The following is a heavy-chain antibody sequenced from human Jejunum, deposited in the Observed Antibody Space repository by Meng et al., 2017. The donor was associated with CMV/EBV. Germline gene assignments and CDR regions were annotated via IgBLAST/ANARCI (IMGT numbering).Heavy chain of an antibody. CDR3: ARSRGPDTSSWYYYFDY. D-gene: IGHD6-13*01. V-gene: IGHV1-18*01. Sequence: TFTTYGISWVRKAPGQGLEWMGWISTYNGNTNYAQKVQGRVTMTTDTSTSTAYMELRSLRSDDTAVYYCARSRGPDTSSWYYYFDYWGQGTLVTVSS. CDR1: TFTTYG. J-gene: IGHJ4*02. CDR2: ISTYNGNT.